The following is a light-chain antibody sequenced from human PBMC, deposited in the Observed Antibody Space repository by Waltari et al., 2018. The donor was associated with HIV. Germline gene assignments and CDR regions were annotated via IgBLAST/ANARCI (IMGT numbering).Light chain of an antibody. CDR2: SAS. CDR3: QQTFTLPLT. CDR1: QYIDKY. V-gene: IGKV1-39*01. Sequence: DIQITQSPSSLSTSVGDHVTITCRTSQYIDKYLNWYQQKPGKAPSLLIFSASTLHTGVPSRFSATGSGTTFSLAIATLQPDDVGTYFCQQTFTLPLTFGGGTRVEI. J-gene: IGKJ4*01.